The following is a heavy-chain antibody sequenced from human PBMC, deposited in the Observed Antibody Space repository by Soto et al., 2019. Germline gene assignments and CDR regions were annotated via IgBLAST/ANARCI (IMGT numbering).Heavy chain of an antibody. Sequence: QVQLVQSGAEVKKPGSSVKVSCKASGGTFSSYAISWVRQAPGQGLEWMGGIIPIFGTANYAQKFQGRATITPDEPTSTANMELSRLRSAATAVYYWASSPPYSGYDPLGAFDIWGQGTMVTVSS. J-gene: IGHJ3*02. D-gene: IGHD5-12*01. V-gene: IGHV1-69*05. CDR3: ASSPPYSGYDPLGAFDI. CDR2: IIPIFGTA. CDR1: GGTFSSYA.